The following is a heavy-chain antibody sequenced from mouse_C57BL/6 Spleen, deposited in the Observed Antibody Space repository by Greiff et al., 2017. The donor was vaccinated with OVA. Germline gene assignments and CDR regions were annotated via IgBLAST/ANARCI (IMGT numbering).Heavy chain of an antibody. V-gene: IGHV14-1*01. CDR1: GFNIKDYY. D-gene: IGHD1-1*01. Sequence: EVKLVESGAELVRPGASVKLSCTASGFNIKDYYMHWVKQRPEQGLEWIGRIDPEDGDTEYAPKFQGKATMTADTSANTAYLQLSSLTSEDTAVYYCTRYGSSYYAMDYWGQGTSVTVSS. CDR3: TRYGSSYYAMDY. CDR2: IDPEDGDT. J-gene: IGHJ4*01.